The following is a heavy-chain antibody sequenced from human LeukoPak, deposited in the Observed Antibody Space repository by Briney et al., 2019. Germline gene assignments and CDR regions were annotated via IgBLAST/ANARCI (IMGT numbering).Heavy chain of an antibody. D-gene: IGHD3-10*01. V-gene: IGHV1-69*04. J-gene: IGHJ5*02. CDR3: ARGQSGSGTFPS. CDR2: IIPILGIA. Sequence: ASVKVSCKASGGTFSSYAISWVRQAPGQGLEWMGRIIPILGIANYAQKFQGRVTITADKSTSTAYMELSSLRSEDTAVYYCARGQSGSGTFPSWGQGTLVTVSS. CDR1: GGTFSSYA.